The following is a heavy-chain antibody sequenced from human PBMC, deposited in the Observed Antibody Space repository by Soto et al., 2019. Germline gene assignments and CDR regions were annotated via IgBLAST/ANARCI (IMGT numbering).Heavy chain of an antibody. V-gene: IGHV3-30-3*01. CDR3: ARDQVGITPWGAFVY. Sequence: QVQLVESGGGVVQPGKSLRLSCAASGFKLSSFALGWVRQAPDKGLEWVAVISFDGTDINYADSVKGRFTISRDNSENTLYLQMNSLRPEDTAVYFCARDQVGITPWGAFVYWGQGTAVSVTT. J-gene: IGHJ3*01. D-gene: IGHD2-21*01. CDR2: ISFDGTDI. CDR1: GFKLSSFA.